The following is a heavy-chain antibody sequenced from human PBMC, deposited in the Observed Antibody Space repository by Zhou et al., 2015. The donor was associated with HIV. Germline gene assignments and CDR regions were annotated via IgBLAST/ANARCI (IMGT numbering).Heavy chain of an antibody. Sequence: QVQLVQSGAEVKKPGSSVKVSCKASGDTFNNFGISWVRQAPGQGLEWMGGIIPMFGTTNYTEKFQGRLTIAADKSTTTVYMELSSLRSDDTAVYFCARGGTVTRGVIRKMPQFYYYYVMEVWGQGTTVTVSS. CDR1: GDTFNNFG. V-gene: IGHV1-69*06. CDR2: IIPMFGTT. CDR3: ARGGTVTRGVIRKMPQFYYYYVMEV. J-gene: IGHJ6*02. D-gene: IGHD3-10*01.